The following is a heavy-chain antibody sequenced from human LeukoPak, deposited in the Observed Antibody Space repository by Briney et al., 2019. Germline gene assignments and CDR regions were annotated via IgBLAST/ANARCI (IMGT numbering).Heavy chain of an antibody. J-gene: IGHJ4*02. CDR2: ISWNSGNI. D-gene: IGHD3-10*01. V-gene: IGHV3-9*01. CDR1: GFTFDDYA. Sequence: PGGSLRLSCAASGFTFDDYAMHWVRQAPGKGLEWVSGISWNSGNIGYADSVKGRFTISRDNAKNSLYLRMNSLRAEDTALYYCAKAAGYGSGSYSDYWGQGTLVTVSS. CDR3: AKAAGYGSGSYSDY.